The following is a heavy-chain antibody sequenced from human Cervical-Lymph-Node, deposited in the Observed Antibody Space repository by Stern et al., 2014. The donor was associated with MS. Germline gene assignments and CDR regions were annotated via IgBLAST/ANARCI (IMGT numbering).Heavy chain of an antibody. J-gene: IGHJ3*02. V-gene: IGHV1-18*01. CDR2: ITVYIVTT. CDR1: GYTFTSYG. D-gene: IGHD2-15*01. Sequence: QVQLVQSGAEVKKPGASVKVSCKASGYTFTSYGISWGRQAPGQGLEWMGWITVYIVTTINAQKLKGRVTMPTDTSTSTAYMELRSLRSDDTAVYYCARGLLGSENAFDIVGQGTMVTVSS. CDR3: ARGLLGSENAFDI.